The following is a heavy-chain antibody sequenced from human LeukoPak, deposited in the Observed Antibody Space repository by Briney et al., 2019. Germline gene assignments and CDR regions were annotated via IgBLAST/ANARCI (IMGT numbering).Heavy chain of an antibody. CDR1: GGSFSSYA. CDR3: ARNKGVYGDYKYYYGMDV. Sequence: SVKVSCKASGGSFSSYAVNWVRQAPGQGLEWMGDIIPILTTTNYAQNFQDRVTLTADKSASTAYMELRSLTSEDTAVYYCARNKGVYGDYKYYYGMDVWGQGTTVTVSS. J-gene: IGHJ6*02. V-gene: IGHV1-69*10. CDR2: IIPILTTT. D-gene: IGHD4-17*01.